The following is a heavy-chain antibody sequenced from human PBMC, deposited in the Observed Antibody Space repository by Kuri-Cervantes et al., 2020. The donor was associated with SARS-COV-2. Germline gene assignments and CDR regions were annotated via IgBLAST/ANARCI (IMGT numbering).Heavy chain of an antibody. J-gene: IGHJ6*02. Sequence: GESLKISCAASGFTFSSYWMHWVRQAPGKGLVWVSRINSDGSSTSYADSVKGRFTISRDNAKNTLYLQMNSLRAEDTAVYYCAKAYDPYGMDVWGQGTTVTVSS. CDR2: INSDGSST. CDR1: GFTFSSYW. D-gene: IGHD5-12*01. V-gene: IGHV3-74*01. CDR3: AKAYDPYGMDV.